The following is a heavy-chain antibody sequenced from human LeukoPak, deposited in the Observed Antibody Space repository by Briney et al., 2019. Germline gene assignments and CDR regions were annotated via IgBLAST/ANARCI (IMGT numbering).Heavy chain of an antibody. Sequence: GGSLRLSCAASGFTFSPYAMGWVRQAPGKGLEWVSTVTGSGGSTYYADSVNGRFTISRDNSKNTLFLQMASLSADDTALYYCAKDLVVETPTGIFDFWGQGTLVTVSS. V-gene: IGHV3-23*01. D-gene: IGHD2-21*02. CDR1: GFTFSPYA. CDR2: VTGSGGST. CDR3: AKDLVVETPTGIFDF. J-gene: IGHJ4*02.